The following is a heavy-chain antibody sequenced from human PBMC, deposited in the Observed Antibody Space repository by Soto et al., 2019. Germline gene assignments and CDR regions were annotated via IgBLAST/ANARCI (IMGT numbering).Heavy chain of an antibody. J-gene: IGHJ6*02. CDR2: IYYSGST. Sequence: SETLSLPCTVSCGSINSVDYYWRWIRQPPGNSLERIGYIYYSGSTYYNPSFKIRVTISVDTSKNQFSLKLSSVTAADTAVYYCAREAGYYYYGMDVWGQGTTVT. D-gene: IGHD3-10*01. CDR1: CGSINSVDYY. CDR3: AREAGYYYYGMDV. V-gene: IGHV4-30-4*01.